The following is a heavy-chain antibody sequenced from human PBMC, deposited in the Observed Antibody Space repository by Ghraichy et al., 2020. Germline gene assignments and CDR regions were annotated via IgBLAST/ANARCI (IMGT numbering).Heavy chain of an antibody. CDR3: AKGDYYDSSGYYYKYYFDY. CDR2: ISGSGGST. J-gene: IGHJ4*02. V-gene: IGHV3-23*01. D-gene: IGHD3-22*01. CDR1: GFTFSSYA. Sequence: GGSLRLSCAASGFTFSSYAMSWVRQAPGKGLEWVSAISGSGGSTYYADSVKGRFTISRDNSKNTLYLQMNSLRAEDTAVYYCAKGDYYDSSGYYYKYYFDYWGQGTLVTVSS.